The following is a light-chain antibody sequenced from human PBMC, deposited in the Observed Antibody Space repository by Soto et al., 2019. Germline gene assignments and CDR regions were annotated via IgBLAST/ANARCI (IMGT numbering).Light chain of an antibody. CDR3: SSYAGSNNFV. Sequence: QSVLTQPPSASGSPGQSVTISCTGTSSDVGGYKYVSWYQQHPGKAPKLMIYEVSKRPSGVPDRCSGSKSDNTASLTVSGLQAEDEADYYCSSYAGSNNFVFGTGTKLTAL. CDR2: EVS. J-gene: IGLJ1*01. CDR1: SSDVGGYKY. V-gene: IGLV2-8*01.